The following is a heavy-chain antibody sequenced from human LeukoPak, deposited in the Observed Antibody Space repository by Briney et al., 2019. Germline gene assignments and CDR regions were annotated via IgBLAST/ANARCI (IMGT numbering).Heavy chain of an antibody. J-gene: IGHJ3*02. D-gene: IGHD3-3*01. Sequence: PGGSLRLSCAASGFTFNDYYMSWVRQTPGKGLEWVSGINGNGGSTGYVDSVKGRFTISRDNAKNSLYLQMNSLRAEDTAFYYCARARITIFGVVIRDAFDIWGQGTMVTVSS. CDR3: ARARITIFGVVIRDAFDI. CDR2: INGNGGST. CDR1: GFTFNDYY. V-gene: IGHV3-20*04.